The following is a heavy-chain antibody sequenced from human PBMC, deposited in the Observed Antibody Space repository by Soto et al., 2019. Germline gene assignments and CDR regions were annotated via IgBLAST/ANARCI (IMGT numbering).Heavy chain of an antibody. J-gene: IGHJ6*02. D-gene: IGHD2-2*01. CDR1: GGTFSSYA. V-gene: IGHV1-69*01. CDR3: ARSQGSSTSLEIYYYYYYGMDV. Sequence: QVQLVQSGAEVKKPGSSVKVSCKASGGTFSSYAISWVRQAPGQGLEWMGGIIPISDTTNYAQKFQGRVTITADESTSTAYVGLSSLRSEDTAAYYCARSQGSSTSLEIYYYYYYGMDVWGQGTTVTVSS. CDR2: IIPISDTT.